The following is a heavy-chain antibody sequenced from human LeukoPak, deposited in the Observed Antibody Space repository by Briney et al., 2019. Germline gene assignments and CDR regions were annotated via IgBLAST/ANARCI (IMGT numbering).Heavy chain of an antibody. D-gene: IGHD3-10*01. V-gene: IGHV1-46*01. Sequence: ASVKVSCKASGYTFTSYHVHWVRQAPGHGLEWMGRIVPSGGATTYAQRFQGRVTMTSDTSTTTVYMELSSLRSEDTAIYYCARDAYGSDYWGQGTLVTVSS. J-gene: IGHJ4*02. CDR2: IVPSGGAT. CDR3: ARDAYGSDY. CDR1: GYTFTSYH.